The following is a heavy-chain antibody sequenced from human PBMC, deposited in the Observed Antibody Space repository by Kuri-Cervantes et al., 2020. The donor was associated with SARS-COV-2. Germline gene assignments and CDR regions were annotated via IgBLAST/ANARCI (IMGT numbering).Heavy chain of an antibody. V-gene: IGHV3-13*05. Sequence: LSLTCAASGFTFSSYWMHWVRQATGKGLEWVSAIGTACDPYYPGSVKGLFTISRENAKNSLYLQMNSLRAGDTAVYYCARQRDSSGWNYGMDVWGQGTTVTVSS. CDR1: GFTFSSYW. J-gene: IGHJ6*02. D-gene: IGHD6-19*01. CDR2: IGTACDP. CDR3: ARQRDSSGWNYGMDV.